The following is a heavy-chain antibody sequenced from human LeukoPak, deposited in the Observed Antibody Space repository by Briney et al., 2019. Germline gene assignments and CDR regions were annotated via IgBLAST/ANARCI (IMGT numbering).Heavy chain of an antibody. CDR1: GFTFSSYS. Sequence: PGGSLTLSCAASGFTFSSYSMNWVRQAPGKGLEWVSFIRSSSSDIYYADSVKGRFTITRDNAKNSLYLQMDSLRAEDTAVYYCARVRSGSLDYWGQGTLVTVS. CDR3: ARVRSGSLDY. V-gene: IGHV3-21*01. CDR2: IRSSSSDI. J-gene: IGHJ4*02. D-gene: IGHD1-26*01.